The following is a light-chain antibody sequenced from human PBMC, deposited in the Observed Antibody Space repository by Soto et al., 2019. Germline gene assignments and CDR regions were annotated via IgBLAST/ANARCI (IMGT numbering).Light chain of an antibody. CDR2: EVI. CDR1: SSDVGGYNF. CDR3: SSYAGSDNFVL. Sequence: QSVLGQPPSASGSPGQSVTISCTGSSSDVGGYNFVSWYQHLPGKAPKLMIYEVIQRPSGVPDRFSGSKSGNTASLTVSGLQAEDEADYYCSSYAGSDNFVLFGGGTKVTVL. V-gene: IGLV2-8*01. J-gene: IGLJ2*01.